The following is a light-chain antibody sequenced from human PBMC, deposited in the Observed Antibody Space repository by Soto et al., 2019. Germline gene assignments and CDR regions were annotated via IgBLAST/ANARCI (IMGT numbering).Light chain of an antibody. CDR2: GAS. Sequence: EIVLTQSPGTLSLSPGERATLSCRASQSVSSSYLAWYQQKPDQAPRLVIYGASSRATGLPDRFSGSGSETDFTLTISRLEPEDFAVYYCQQYGSSPGTFGQGTKLEIK. V-gene: IGKV3-20*01. CDR1: QSVSSSY. J-gene: IGKJ2*01. CDR3: QQYGSSPGT.